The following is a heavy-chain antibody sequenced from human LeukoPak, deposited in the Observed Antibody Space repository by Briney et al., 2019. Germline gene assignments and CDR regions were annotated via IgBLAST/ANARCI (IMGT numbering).Heavy chain of an antibody. CDR2: ISASGGST. CDR1: GFTFSDYT. D-gene: IGHD3-10*01. J-gene: IGHJ4*02. CDR3: ARGITMVRGVTRTYYFDY. Sequence: GGSLRLSCAASGFTFSDYTMYWVRQGPGKGLEWVSGISASGGSTYYTDSLKGRLTISRDNSKNTLYLQMNSLRAEDTAVYYCARGITMVRGVTRTYYFDYWGQGTLVTVSS. V-gene: IGHV3-23*01.